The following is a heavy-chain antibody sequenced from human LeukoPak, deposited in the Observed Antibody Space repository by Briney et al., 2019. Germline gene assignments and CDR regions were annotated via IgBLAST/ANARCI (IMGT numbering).Heavy chain of an antibody. CDR2: INSDGSST. D-gene: IGHD6-19*01. CDR3: ARVSSGWYYFDY. V-gene: IGHV3-74*01. Sequence: GGSLRLSCAAFGFTFSSYWMHWVRQAPGKGLVWVSRINSDGSSTSYADSVKGRFTISRDNAKNTLYLQMNSLRAEDTAVYYCARVSSGWYYFDYWGQGTLVTVSS. CDR1: GFTFSSYW. J-gene: IGHJ4*02.